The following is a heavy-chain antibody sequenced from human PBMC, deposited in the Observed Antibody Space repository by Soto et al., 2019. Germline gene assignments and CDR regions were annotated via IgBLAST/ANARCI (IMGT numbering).Heavy chain of an antibody. CDR2: IYATGTT. CDR1: GASISGXY. D-gene: IGHD1-1*01. J-gene: IGHJ5*02. CDR3: VRDGTKTLRDWFDP. V-gene: IGHV4-4*07. Sequence: LXLXCTVSGASISGXYWSWIPKSAGKGLEWIGRIYATGTTDYNPSLKSRVMMSVDTSKKQFSLKLRFVTAADTAVYYCVRDGTKTLRDWFDPWGQGISGTVSS.